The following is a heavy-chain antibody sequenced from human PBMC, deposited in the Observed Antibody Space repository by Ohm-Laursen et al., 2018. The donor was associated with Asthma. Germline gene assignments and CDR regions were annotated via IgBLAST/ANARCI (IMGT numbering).Heavy chain of an antibody. CDR2: IYYSGST. D-gene: IGHD5-12*01. CDR1: GASFTSHF. V-gene: IGHV4-59*11. Sequence: GTLSLTCPVSGASFTSHFWGWIRQPLGKGLEWIGYIYYSGSTNYNPSLKSRVTISVDTSKNQFSLKLSSVTAADTAVYYCARGLGSIVATDWGQGTLVTVSS. J-gene: IGHJ4*02. CDR3: ARGLGSIVATD.